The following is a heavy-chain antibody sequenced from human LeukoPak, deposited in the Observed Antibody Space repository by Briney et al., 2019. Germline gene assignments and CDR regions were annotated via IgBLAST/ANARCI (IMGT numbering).Heavy chain of an antibody. Sequence: PSETLSLTCAVSGGSISGYYWSWIRQPPGKGLEWIGYVYYSGNTIYNPSLKSRVTMSVDTSKNQFSLRLSSVTARDTAVYYCARHGDSSSYYFDYWGQGTLVTVSS. CDR2: VYYSGNT. J-gene: IGHJ4*02. V-gene: IGHV4-59*08. CDR1: GGSISGYY. D-gene: IGHD6-6*01. CDR3: ARHGDSSSYYFDY.